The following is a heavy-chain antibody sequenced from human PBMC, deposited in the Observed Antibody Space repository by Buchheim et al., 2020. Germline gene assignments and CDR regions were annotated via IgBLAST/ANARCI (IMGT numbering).Heavy chain of an antibody. D-gene: IGHD1/OR15-1a*01. J-gene: IGHJ6*02. CDR2: INHSGST. V-gene: IGHV4-34*01. CDR3: ARDRGYNWNNLVYYYYYGMDV. CDR1: GGSFSGYY. Sequence: QVQLQQWGAGLLKPSETLSLTCAVYGGSFSGYYWSWIRQPPGKGLEWIGEINHSGSTNYNPSLKSRVTIPVDTSKNQFSLKLSSVTAADTAVYYCARDRGYNWNNLVYYYYYGMDVWGQGTT.